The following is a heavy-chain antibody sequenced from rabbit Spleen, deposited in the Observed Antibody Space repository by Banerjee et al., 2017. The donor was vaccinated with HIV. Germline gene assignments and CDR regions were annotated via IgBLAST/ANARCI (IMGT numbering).Heavy chain of an antibody. CDR3: ARAGYAGYGYEW. Sequence: QSLEESGGDLVKPEGSLTLTCTASGFSFSSGYWTCWVRQAPGKGLELVGCIYVNSGSTWYASWVNGRFSISRSTSLNTVTLQMTSLTAADTATYFCARAGYAGYGYEWWGQGTLVTVS. J-gene: IGHJ3*01. V-gene: IGHV1S43*01. CDR1: GFSFSSGYW. CDR2: IYVNSGST. D-gene: IGHD6-1*01.